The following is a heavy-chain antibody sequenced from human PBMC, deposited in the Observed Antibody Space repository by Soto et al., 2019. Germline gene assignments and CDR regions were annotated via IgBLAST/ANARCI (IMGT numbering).Heavy chain of an antibody. J-gene: IGHJ4*02. V-gene: IGHV4-31*03. CDR2: IYYSGST. Sequence: QVQLQESGPGLVKPSQTLSLTCTVSGGSISSGGYYWSWIRQHPGKGLEWIGYIYYSGSTYYNPSLKSRVTISVDTSKNQFSLKLSSVTAADTAVYYCARGQYYDLWSGYQRDHYFDYWGQGTLVTVSS. CDR3: ARGQYYDLWSGYQRDHYFDY. D-gene: IGHD3-3*01. CDR1: GGSISSGGYY.